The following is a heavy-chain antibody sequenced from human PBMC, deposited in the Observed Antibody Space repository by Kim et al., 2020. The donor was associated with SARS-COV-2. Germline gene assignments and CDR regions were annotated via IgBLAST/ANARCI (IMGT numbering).Heavy chain of an antibody. Sequence: KFQGRVTLTRDTSTSPVYMGLSSLRSEDTAVYYCARDPASLVVTATPFDYWGQGTLVTVSS. D-gene: IGHD2-21*02. CDR3: ARDPASLVVTATPFDY. J-gene: IGHJ4*02. V-gene: IGHV1-46*01.